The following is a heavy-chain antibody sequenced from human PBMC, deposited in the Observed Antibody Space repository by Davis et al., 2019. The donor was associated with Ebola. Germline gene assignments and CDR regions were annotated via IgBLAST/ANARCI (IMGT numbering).Heavy chain of an antibody. CDR2: IGVYNGAT. CDR1: GYPLTNHG. D-gene: IGHD6-19*01. CDR3: ARPAGCQAFEY. J-gene: IGHJ4*02. V-gene: IGHV1-18*01. Sequence: ASVKVSCKASGYPLTNHGISWVRQAPGLGLEWMAWIGVYNGATSYAEMLQGRVTVTTDTSTTTAYMELRSLRSDDTAVYYCARPAGCQAFEYWGQGTLVTVSS.